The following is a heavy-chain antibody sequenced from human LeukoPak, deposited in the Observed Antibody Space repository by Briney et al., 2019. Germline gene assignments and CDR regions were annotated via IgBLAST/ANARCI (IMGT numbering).Heavy chain of an antibody. CDR3: ARPSKGGSGELTWGY. Sequence: GESLKISCKGSGYSFTSYWIGWVRQMPGKGLEWMGIIYPGDSDTRYSPSFQGQVTISADKSISTAYLQWSSLKASDTAMYYCARPSKGGSGELTWGYWGQGTLVTVSS. CDR2: IYPGDSDT. J-gene: IGHJ4*02. D-gene: IGHD3-10*01. V-gene: IGHV5-51*01. CDR1: GYSFTSYW.